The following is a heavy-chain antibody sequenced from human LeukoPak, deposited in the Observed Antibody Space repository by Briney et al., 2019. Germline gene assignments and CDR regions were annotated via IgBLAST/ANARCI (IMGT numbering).Heavy chain of an antibody. CDR3: ARPRHYYGSGSYSVGGWFDP. Sequence: SETLSLTCTVSGGSISSSSYYWGWIRQPPGKGLDWIGSIFYSGTTYYNPSLKSRVTISVDTSKNQFSLKLSSVTAADTAVYYCARPRHYYGSGSYSVGGWFDPWGQGTLVTVSS. J-gene: IGHJ5*02. CDR2: IFYSGTT. V-gene: IGHV4-39*07. CDR1: GGSISSSSYY. D-gene: IGHD3-10*01.